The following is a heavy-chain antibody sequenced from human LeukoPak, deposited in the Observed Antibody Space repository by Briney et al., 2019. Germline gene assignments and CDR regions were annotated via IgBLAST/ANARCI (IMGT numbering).Heavy chain of an antibody. Sequence: ASVKVSCKASGYTFTSYGISWVRQAPGQGLEWMGWISAYNGNTNYAQKLQGRVTMTTDTSTSTAYMELRSLRSDDTAVYYCGRLNSRIEVVPATVDYWGQGTLVTVSS. J-gene: IGHJ4*02. V-gene: IGHV1-18*01. CDR1: GYTFTSYG. CDR3: GRLNSRIEVVPATVDY. CDR2: ISAYNGNT. D-gene: IGHD2-2*01.